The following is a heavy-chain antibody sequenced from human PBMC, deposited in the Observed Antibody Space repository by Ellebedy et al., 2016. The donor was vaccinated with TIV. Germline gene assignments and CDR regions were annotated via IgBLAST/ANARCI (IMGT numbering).Heavy chain of an antibody. D-gene: IGHD6-19*01. Sequence: GESLKISCSASGFTFSNYNMPSVRQAPGKGLEYVSAISGTGGRTYYADSVKGRFTISRDNSKSTLYLQMSSLKPEDTAVYYWAKVSNGYGYYFDSWGQGTPVTASS. CDR1: GFTFSNYN. V-gene: IGHV3-64D*09. CDR3: AKVSNGYGYYFDS. CDR2: ISGTGGRT. J-gene: IGHJ4*02.